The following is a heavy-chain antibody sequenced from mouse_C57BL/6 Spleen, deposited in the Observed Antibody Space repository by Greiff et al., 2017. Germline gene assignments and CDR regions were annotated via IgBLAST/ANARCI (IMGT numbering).Heavy chain of an antibody. D-gene: IGHD1-1*01. CDR1: GYSITSGYY. CDR3: AREGALYDSYAMDY. Sequence: DVKLQESGPGLVKPSQSLSLTCSVTGYSITSGYYWNWIRQFPGNKLEWMGYISYDGSNNYNPSLKNRISITRDTSKNQFFLKLNSVTTEDTATYYCAREGALYDSYAMDYWGQGTSVTVSS. V-gene: IGHV3-6*01. CDR2: ISYDGSN. J-gene: IGHJ4*01.